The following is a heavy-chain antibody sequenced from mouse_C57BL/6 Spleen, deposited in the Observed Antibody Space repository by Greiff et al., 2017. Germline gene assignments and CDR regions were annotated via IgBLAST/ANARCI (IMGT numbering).Heavy chain of an antibody. J-gene: IGHJ4*01. CDR2: ISSGSRTI. Sequence: EVTLVASGGGLVKPGGSLKLSCAAYGFTFSDYGMHWVRQAPETGLEWVAYISSGSRTIYYAATVQGRFTFSRDHDTNTLFLKMTRLRSEDTAMYYCARLRFYYYAIDYWGQGTSVTVSS. V-gene: IGHV5-17*01. CDR1: GFTFSDYG. CDR3: ARLRFYYYAIDY.